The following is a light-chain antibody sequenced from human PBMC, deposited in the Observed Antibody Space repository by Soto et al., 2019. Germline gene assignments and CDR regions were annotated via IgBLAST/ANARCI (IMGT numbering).Light chain of an antibody. Sequence: EVVMTQSPSTISVSPGEGVTLSCTASQTISNDLAWSQQKPCQAPRLLLYGAPTRATGVTGRFSGGGSGRVSALTAGSLQSEDIAFFYCKQDNKWSPVTFGGGTKVEIK. J-gene: IGKJ4*01. V-gene: IGKV3-15*01. CDR1: QTISND. CDR3: KQDNKWSPVT. CDR2: GAP.